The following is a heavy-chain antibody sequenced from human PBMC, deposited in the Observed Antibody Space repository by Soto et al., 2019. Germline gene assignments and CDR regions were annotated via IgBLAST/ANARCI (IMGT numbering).Heavy chain of an antibody. D-gene: IGHD3-10*01. Sequence: GESLKISCQGSGYSFTSYWIGWVRQMPGKGLEWLWIIYPGDFDTRYSPSFQGQVTISADKSISTAYLQWSSLKASDTAMYYCAGGGVRGVITRTRDYYGMDVWGQGTTVTVSS. J-gene: IGHJ6*02. CDR1: GYSFTSYW. CDR2: IYPGDFDT. V-gene: IGHV5-51*01. CDR3: AGGGVRGVITRTRDYYGMDV.